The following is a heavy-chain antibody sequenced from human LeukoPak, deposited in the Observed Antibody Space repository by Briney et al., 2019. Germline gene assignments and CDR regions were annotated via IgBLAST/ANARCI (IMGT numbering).Heavy chain of an antibody. J-gene: IGHJ6*03. CDR2: VRGSGSST. V-gene: IGHV3-23*01. CDR1: GFTFSSYA. D-gene: IGHD3-22*01. CDR3: AKAYYDSSESYMDV. Sequence: GGSLRLSCAASGFTFSSYAMSWVRQAPGKGLEWVSAVRGSGSSTDYADSVKGRFTISRDNSKNTLYLQMNSLRAEDTAVYYCAKAYYDSSESYMDVWGKGTTVTVSS.